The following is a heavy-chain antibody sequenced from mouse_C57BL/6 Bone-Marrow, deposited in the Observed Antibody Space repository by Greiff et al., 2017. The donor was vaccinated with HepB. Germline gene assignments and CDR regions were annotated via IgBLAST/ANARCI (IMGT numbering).Heavy chain of an antibody. D-gene: IGHD2-4*01. CDR3: TRSDYYDYLYYFDY. J-gene: IGHJ2*01. Sequence: QVQLKESGAELVRPGASVTLSCKASGYTFTDYEMHWVKQTPVHGLEWIGAIDPETGGTAYNQKFKGKAILTADKSSSTAYMELRSLTSEDSAVYYCTRSDYYDYLYYFDYWGQGTTLTVSS. CDR1: GYTFTDYE. V-gene: IGHV1-15*01. CDR2: IDPETGGT.